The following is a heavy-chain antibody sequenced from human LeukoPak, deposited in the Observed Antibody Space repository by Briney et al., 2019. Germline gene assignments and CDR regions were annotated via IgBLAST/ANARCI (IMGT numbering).Heavy chain of an antibody. Sequence: GGSLRLSCAASGFTFSSYAMHWVRQAQGKGLEWVAVISYDGSNKYYADSVKGRFTISRDNSKNALYLQMNSLRAEDTAVYYCATCRCPEAAFQHWGQGTLVTVAS. V-gene: IGHV3-30*04. CDR1: GFTFSSYA. CDR3: ATCRCPEAAFQH. J-gene: IGHJ1*01. CDR2: ISYDGSNK. D-gene: IGHD6-19*01.